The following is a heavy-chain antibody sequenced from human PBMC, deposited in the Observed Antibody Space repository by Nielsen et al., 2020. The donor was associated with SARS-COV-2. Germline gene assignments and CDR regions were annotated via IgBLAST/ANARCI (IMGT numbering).Heavy chain of an antibody. Sequence: SCAASGFTLSSHGMHWVRQPPGKGLEWVAHMWYHGGDENYADSVRGRFTISRDLSKNTVYLQMSSLRVEDTAVYYCARDLTFGAYWFDPWSQGTLVTVSS. V-gene: IGHV3-33*01. CDR3: ARDLTFGAYWFDP. CDR2: MWYHGGDE. D-gene: IGHD3/OR15-3a*01. J-gene: IGHJ5*02. CDR1: GFTLSSHG.